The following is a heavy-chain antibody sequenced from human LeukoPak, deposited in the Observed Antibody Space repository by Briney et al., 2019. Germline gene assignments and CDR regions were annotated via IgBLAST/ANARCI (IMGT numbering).Heavy chain of an antibody. D-gene: IGHD2-21*01. J-gene: IGHJ2*01. CDR3: ASSSIGGDIWYFDV. Sequence: GASVKVSCKASGYTFTSYGISWVRQAPGQGLEWMGWISAYNGNTNYAQKLQGRVTMTTDTSTSTAYMELRSLRSDDTAVYYCASSSIGGDIWYFDVWGRGTLVTVSS. V-gene: IGHV1-18*01. CDR2: ISAYNGNT. CDR1: GYTFTSYG.